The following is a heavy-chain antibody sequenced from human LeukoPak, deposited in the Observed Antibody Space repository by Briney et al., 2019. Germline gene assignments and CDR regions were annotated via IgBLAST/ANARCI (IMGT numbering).Heavy chain of an antibody. CDR1: GGSLGGYY. V-gene: IGHV4-34*01. CDR2: INHSGST. Sequence: SETLSLTCPLYGGSLGGYYWSWIRQSPGKVLEWIGEINHSGSTDYNPPLKSRVTISVDTSKNQFSLKLPSVTAADTDVYYCARRRPNALLNSWGQGTLVTVSS. CDR3: ARRRPNALLNS. D-gene: IGHD3-10*01. J-gene: IGHJ4*02.